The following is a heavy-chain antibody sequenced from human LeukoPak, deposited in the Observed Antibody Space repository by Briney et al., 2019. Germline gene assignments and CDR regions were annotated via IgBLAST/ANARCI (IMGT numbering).Heavy chain of an antibody. CDR2: INPNSGGT. CDR1: GYTFTGYY. Sequence: ASVKVSCKASGYTFTGYYMHWVRQAPGQGLEWMGWINPNSGGTNYAQKFQGRVTMTRDTSISTAYMELSRLRSDDTDVYYCARGGIAAAGNVWFDPWGQGTLVTVSS. J-gene: IGHJ5*02. V-gene: IGHV1-2*02. CDR3: ARGGIAAAGNVWFDP. D-gene: IGHD6-13*01.